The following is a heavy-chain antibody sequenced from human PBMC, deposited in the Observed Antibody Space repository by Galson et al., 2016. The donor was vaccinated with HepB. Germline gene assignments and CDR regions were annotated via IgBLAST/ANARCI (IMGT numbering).Heavy chain of an antibody. D-gene: IGHD3-10*01. CDR1: GFIFSNYG. CDR3: AREIGGSYHYGLGSYLDH. Sequence: SLRLSCAASGFIFSNYGMHWVRQAPGKGLEWVALVWSDGDNKFSSDSVEGRFTISRDNSKNTLYLQMNSLRAEDTAVYYCAREIGGSYHYGLGSYLDHWGQGTLVTVSS. V-gene: IGHV3-33*01. CDR2: VWSDGDNK. J-gene: IGHJ4*02.